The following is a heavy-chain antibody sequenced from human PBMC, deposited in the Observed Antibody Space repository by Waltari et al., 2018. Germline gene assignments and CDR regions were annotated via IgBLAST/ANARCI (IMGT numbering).Heavy chain of an antibody. CDR3: ARNGDYYDSAAYYRP. J-gene: IGHJ4*02. D-gene: IGHD3-22*01. CDR2: RSHDGSNQ. Sequence: QTQLVQSGGGVVQPGSSLRVYCAASGFPFTLYTFNWFRQPPGKGLGLVAARSHDGSNQHYADTVKGRFSISRENTKNTLHLQMDSLRPEDTAVYYCARNGDYYDSAAYYRPWGQGTLVTVSS. CDR1: GFPFTLYT. V-gene: IGHV3-30-3*01.